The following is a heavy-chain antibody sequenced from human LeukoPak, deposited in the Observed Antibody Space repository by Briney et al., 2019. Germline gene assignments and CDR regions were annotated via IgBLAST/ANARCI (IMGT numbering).Heavy chain of an antibody. Sequence: VASVKVSCKASGYTFTSYAMHWVRQAPGQRLEWMGWINAGNGNTKYSQKFQGRVTITRDTSASTAYMELSSLRSEDTAVYYCARVRIGSGTIFGEFDYWGQGTLVTVSS. CDR3: ARVRIGSGTIFGEFDY. D-gene: IGHD3-10*01. CDR1: GYTFTSYA. J-gene: IGHJ4*02. V-gene: IGHV1-3*01. CDR2: INAGNGNT.